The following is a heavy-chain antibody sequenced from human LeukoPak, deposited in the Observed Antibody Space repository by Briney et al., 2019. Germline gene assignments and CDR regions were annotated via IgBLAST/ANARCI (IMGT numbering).Heavy chain of an antibody. J-gene: IGHJ5*02. CDR3: ASLGYCSSTSCSFA. D-gene: IGHD2-2*01. V-gene: IGHV1-69*13. Sequence: ASVKVSCKASGGTFSSYAISWVRQAPGQGLEWMGGIIPIFGTANYAQKFQGRVTITADESTSTAYMELSSLRSEDTAAYYCASLGYCSSTSCSFAWGQGTLVTVSS. CDR2: IIPIFGTA. CDR1: GGTFSSYA.